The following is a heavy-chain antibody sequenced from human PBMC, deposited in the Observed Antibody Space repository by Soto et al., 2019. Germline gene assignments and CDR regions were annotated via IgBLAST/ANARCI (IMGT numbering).Heavy chain of an antibody. CDR1: GYTFTSYG. V-gene: IGHV1-18*01. CDR2: ISAYNGNT. Sequence: ASGKVCCKASGYTFTSYGISWVRQAPGQGLEWMGWISAYNGNTNYAQKLQGRVTMTTDTSTSTAHMELRSLRSDDTAVYYCARDYYDRTGWFDPWGQGPLVTVSS. CDR3: ARDYYDRTGWFDP. D-gene: IGHD3-22*01. J-gene: IGHJ5*02.